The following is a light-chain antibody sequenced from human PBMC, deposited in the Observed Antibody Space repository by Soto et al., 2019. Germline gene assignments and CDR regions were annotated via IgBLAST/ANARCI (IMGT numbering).Light chain of an antibody. V-gene: IGLV1-44*01. CDR3: AAWDDRLYV. J-gene: IGLJ1*01. CDR1: SSNIGSHT. Sequence: QTVLTQPPSASGAPGQTVTISCSGSSSNIGSHTVNWYQHLPGTAPKLLIYSNTQRPLGVPVRFSGSKSGTSASLAISGLQSEDEAEYYCAAWDDRLYVFGTGTRSPS. CDR2: SNT.